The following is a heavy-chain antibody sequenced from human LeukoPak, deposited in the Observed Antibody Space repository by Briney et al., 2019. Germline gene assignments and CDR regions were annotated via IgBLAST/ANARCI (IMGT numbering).Heavy chain of an antibody. J-gene: IGHJ1*01. CDR1: GYTFTSYG. V-gene: IGHV1-18*01. CDR2: ISAYNGNT. Sequence: ASVKVSCKASGYTFTSYGISWVRQAPGQGLEWMGWISAYNGNTNYAQKLQGRVTMTTDTSTSTAYMELRSLRSDDTAVYYCASYFSPRGPPPESYFQHWGQGTLVIVSS. CDR3: ASYFSPRGPPPESYFQH. D-gene: IGHD1-14*01.